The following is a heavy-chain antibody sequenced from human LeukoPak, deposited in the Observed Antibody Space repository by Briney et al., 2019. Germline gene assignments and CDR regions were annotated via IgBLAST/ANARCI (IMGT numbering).Heavy chain of an antibody. CDR3: ASRGYSNDYYGLDY. Sequence: PGRSLRLSCAASRFTFSNYGMHWLRQAPGKGLEWVALIWYDGNNKYYADSVKGRFTVSRDNSKNTLYLQVNSLRAEDTAVYYCASRGYSNDYYGLDYWGQGTLVTVSS. CDR1: RFTFSNYG. J-gene: IGHJ4*02. D-gene: IGHD3-22*01. CDR2: IWYDGNNK. V-gene: IGHV3-33*01.